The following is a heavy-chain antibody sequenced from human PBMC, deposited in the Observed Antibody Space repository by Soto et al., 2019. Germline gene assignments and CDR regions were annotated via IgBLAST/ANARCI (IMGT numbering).Heavy chain of an antibody. Sequence: ASVKVSCKASGYTFTSYGISWVRQAPGQGLEWMGWISAYNGNTNYAQKLQGRVTMTTDTSTSTAYMELRSLRSDDTAVYYCARDSPMDSSGWYDGDYYYYYGMDVWGQGTTVTVSS. V-gene: IGHV1-18*04. CDR1: GYTFTSYG. CDR3: ARDSPMDSSGWYDGDYYYYYGMDV. J-gene: IGHJ6*02. D-gene: IGHD6-19*01. CDR2: ISAYNGNT.